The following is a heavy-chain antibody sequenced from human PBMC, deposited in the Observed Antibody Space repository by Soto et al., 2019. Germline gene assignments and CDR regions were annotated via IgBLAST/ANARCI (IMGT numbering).Heavy chain of an antibody. CDR3: AKNMVRGGYNWFDP. Sequence: GGSLRLSCAASGFTFSSYGMHWVRQAPGKGLEWVAVIWYDGSNKYYADSVKGRFTISRDNSKNTLYLQMNSLRAEDTAVYYCAKNMVRGGYNWFDPWGQGTLVTVSS. V-gene: IGHV3-33*06. D-gene: IGHD3-10*01. CDR1: GFTFSSYG. J-gene: IGHJ5*02. CDR2: IWYDGSNK.